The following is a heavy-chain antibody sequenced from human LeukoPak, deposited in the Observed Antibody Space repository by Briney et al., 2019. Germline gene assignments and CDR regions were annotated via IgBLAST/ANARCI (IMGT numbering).Heavy chain of an antibody. D-gene: IGHD6-19*01. CDR2: LSDRGSP. V-gene: IGHV4-39*02. CDR3: ARDANSRDRSGYPSPFDF. J-gene: IGHJ4*02. Sequence: SETLSLTCTVSGDTISSSRFFWAWIRQPPGKGQEWIASLSDRGSPKYSPSFQSRVSIFTDTAKNQLSLNLRSVTAADTAVYYCARDANSRDRSGYPSPFDFWGPGLLVTVSS. CDR1: GDTISSSRFF.